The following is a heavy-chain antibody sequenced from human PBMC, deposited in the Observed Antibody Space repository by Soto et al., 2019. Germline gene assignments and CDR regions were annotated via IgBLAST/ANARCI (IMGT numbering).Heavy chain of an antibody. D-gene: IGHD3-10*01. V-gene: IGHV1-3*01. CDR3: AKDGRRSHSYYDSEIGLYGMDV. CDR2: INAVNGNT. CDR1: GYTFTSYA. J-gene: IGHJ6*02. Sequence: ASVKVSCKASGYTFTSYAMHWVRQAPGQRLEWLGWINAVNGNTKYSQKFQGRFTITRDTSASTAYMELSSLRSEDTAVYYCAKDGRRSHSYYDSEIGLYGMDVWGQGTTVTVSS.